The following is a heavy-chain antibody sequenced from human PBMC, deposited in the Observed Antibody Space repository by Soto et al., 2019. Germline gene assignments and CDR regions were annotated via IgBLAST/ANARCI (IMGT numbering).Heavy chain of an antibody. CDR2: INHSGST. V-gene: IGHV4-34*01. CDR1: GGSFSGYY. D-gene: IGHD2-15*01. CDR3: ARGRRRGSFAQDIVVVVAATVDY. Sequence: PSETLSLTCAVYGGSFSGYYWSWIRQPPGKGLEWIGEINHSGSTNYNPSLKSRVTISVDTSKNQFSLKLSSVTAADTAVYYCARGRRRGSFAQDIVVVVAATVDYWGQGTLVTVSS. J-gene: IGHJ4*02.